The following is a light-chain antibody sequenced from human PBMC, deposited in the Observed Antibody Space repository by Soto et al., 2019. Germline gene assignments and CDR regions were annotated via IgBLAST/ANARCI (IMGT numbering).Light chain of an antibody. CDR2: EVS. CDR1: SSDVGAYNY. Sequence: QSVLTQPASVSGSPGQSITISCTGTSSDVGAYNYVSWYQQHPGKAPKLMIYEVSNRPSGVSDRFSGSKSGNTASLTISGLQAEDEADYYGSSYTSSSTLFGGGTKLTVL. J-gene: IGLJ2*01. CDR3: SSYTSSSTL. V-gene: IGLV2-14*01.